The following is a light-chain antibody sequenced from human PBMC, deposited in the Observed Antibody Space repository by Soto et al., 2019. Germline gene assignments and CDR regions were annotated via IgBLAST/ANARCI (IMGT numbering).Light chain of an antibody. Sequence: EIVLTQSPATLSLSPGERATLSCRASQSVSSYLAWYQQKAGQAPRLLIYDASNRATGIPARFSGSGSGTDCTLTISRLKPEDLAVYYCQQRSSWPRTFGFGTKVEI. CDR2: DAS. CDR1: QSVSSY. CDR3: QQRSSWPRT. J-gene: IGKJ1*01. V-gene: IGKV3-11*01.